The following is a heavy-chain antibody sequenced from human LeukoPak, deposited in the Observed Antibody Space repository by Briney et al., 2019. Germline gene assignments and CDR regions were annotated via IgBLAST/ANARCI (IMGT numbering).Heavy chain of an antibody. Sequence: SETLSLTCTVSGGSISNYYWSWIRQPPGEGLEWIGLISYTGSTKYNPSLKSRVTVSVDTSKNQFSLKVTSVTAADTAVYYCARTIKSGNYYWFDPWGQGTLVTVSS. D-gene: IGHD1-26*01. CDR1: GGSISNYY. J-gene: IGHJ5*02. CDR2: ISYTGST. CDR3: ARTIKSGNYYWFDP. V-gene: IGHV4-59*01.